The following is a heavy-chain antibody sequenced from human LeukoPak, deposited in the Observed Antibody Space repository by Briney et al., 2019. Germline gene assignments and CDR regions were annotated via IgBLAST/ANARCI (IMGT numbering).Heavy chain of an antibody. D-gene: IGHD6-19*01. V-gene: IGHV3-33*06. CDR3: AKGGSGLYRTYNWFDP. CDR1: GFTFSSYG. J-gene: IGHJ5*02. CDR2: TWYDGSNK. Sequence: PGGSLRLSCAASGFTFSSYGMHWIRQAPGKGLEWVAVTWYDGSNKFYTDSVKGRFTISRDNSKNTLYLQMDSLRAEDTAVYYCAKGGSGLYRTYNWFDPWGQGTLVTVSS.